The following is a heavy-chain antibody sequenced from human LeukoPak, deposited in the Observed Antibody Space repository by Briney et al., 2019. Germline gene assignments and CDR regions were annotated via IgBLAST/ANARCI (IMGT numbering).Heavy chain of an antibody. CDR3: ARALASSSWWGTYYFDY. J-gene: IGHJ4*02. CDR2: INPNSGST. V-gene: IGHV1-2*02. Sequence: ASVRVSCKASGYTFTGYYMHWVRQAPGQGLEWMGWINPNSGSTNYAQKFQGRVTMTRDTSISTAYMELSRLRSDDTAVYYCARALASSSWWGTYYFDYWGQGTLVTVSS. CDR1: GYTFTGYY. D-gene: IGHD6-13*01.